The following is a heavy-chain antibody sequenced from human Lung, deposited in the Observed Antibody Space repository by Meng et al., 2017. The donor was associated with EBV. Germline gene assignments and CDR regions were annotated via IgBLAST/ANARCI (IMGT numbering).Heavy chain of an antibody. CDR3: AREGGRDGYNFIAY. Sequence: QVQLVESGGXXVKPGXSLRLPXSASGFTFSDYYMSWIRQAPGKGLEWVSYISSSGNTIYYADSVKGRFTISRDNAKNSLYLQMNSLRAEDTALYYCAREGGRDGYNFIAYWGQGTLVTVSS. D-gene: IGHD5-24*01. CDR1: GFTFSDYY. J-gene: IGHJ4*02. V-gene: IGHV3-11*01. CDR2: ISSSGNTI.